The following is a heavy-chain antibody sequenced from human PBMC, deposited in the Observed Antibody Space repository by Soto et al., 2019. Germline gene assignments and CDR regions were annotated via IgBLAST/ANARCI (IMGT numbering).Heavy chain of an antibody. CDR2: ISGGSGDST. CDR3: AKNQPSWATRAAFDY. D-gene: IGHD2-2*01. Sequence: EAQLLESGGGLVQPGGSLRLSCAASGFTFSNYAMNWVRQAPGKGLEWVSGISGGSGDSTFYADSVKGRLTISRDNYKNTLHLQMNSLRPEDTAVYYCAKNQPSWATRAAFDYWGQGTLVTVSS. CDR1: GFTFSNYA. J-gene: IGHJ4*02. V-gene: IGHV3-23*01.